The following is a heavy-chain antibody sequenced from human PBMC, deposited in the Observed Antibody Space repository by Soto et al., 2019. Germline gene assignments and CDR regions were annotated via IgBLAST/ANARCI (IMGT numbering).Heavy chain of an antibody. CDR2: ISHTGST. V-gene: IGHV4-30-2*01. D-gene: IGHD3-10*01. CDR1: SGSISDGGYY. Sequence: SETLSLTCAVSSGSISDGGYYWSWIRQPPGKGLEWVGYISHTGSTYYNPSLKSRVTMSVDRSKKQFSLKLRSVTAAETAVYYCARGGFGSGSYWYYGMDVWGQGTTVTVSS. J-gene: IGHJ6*02. CDR3: ARGGFGSGSYWYYGMDV.